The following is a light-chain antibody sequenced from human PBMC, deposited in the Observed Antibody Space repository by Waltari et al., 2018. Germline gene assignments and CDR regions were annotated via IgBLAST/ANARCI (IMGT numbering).Light chain of an antibody. J-gene: IGLJ2*01. Sequence: QSVVTEPPSASGTPGQRVTIPCSGSSSNIGSNTVNWFQQLPGMAPRLLIYSNDQRPSAVPDRFSASTSGTSASLVISGLQSEYEADYYSAAGDDSLNGPVVGGGTKVTVL. CDR2: SND. CDR3: AAGDDSLNGPV. CDR1: SSNIGSNT. V-gene: IGLV1-44*01.